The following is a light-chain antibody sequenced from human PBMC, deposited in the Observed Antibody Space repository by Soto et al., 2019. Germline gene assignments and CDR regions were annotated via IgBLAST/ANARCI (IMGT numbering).Light chain of an antibody. J-gene: IGLJ1*01. CDR3: VSYTTSASYV. CDR2: DIN. Sequence: QSALTQPVSVSGSPGQSITISCTGTSSDVGNYIFVSWYRQHPGKAPKPMIYDINNRPSGVSNRFSGSKSGNTASLTISGLQAEDEADYYCVSYTTSASYVFGTGTKVTVL. CDR1: SSDVGNYIF. V-gene: IGLV2-14*01.